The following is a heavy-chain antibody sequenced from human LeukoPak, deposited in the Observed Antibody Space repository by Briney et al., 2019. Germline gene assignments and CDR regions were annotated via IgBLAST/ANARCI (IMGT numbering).Heavy chain of an antibody. Sequence: ASVKVSCKASGYTFTSYGISWVRQAPGQGLEWMGWISAYNGNTNYAQKLQGRVTMTTDTSTSTAYMELRSLRSDDAAVYYCARVPAAGPLHPFDYWGQGTLVTVSS. V-gene: IGHV1-18*01. CDR1: GYTFTSYG. CDR2: ISAYNGNT. D-gene: IGHD6-13*01. CDR3: ARVPAAGPLHPFDY. J-gene: IGHJ4*02.